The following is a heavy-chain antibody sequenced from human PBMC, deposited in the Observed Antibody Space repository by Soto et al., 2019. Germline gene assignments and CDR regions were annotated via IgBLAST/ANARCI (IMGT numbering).Heavy chain of an antibody. V-gene: IGHV4-59*08. J-gene: IGHJ4*02. CDR2: IYYSGST. CDR1: GGSFSSYY. D-gene: IGHD2-15*01. Sequence: PSETLSLTCAVYGGSFSSYYWSWIRQPPGEGLEWIGYIYYSGSTNYNPSLKSRVTISVDTSKNQFSLKLSSVTAADTAVYYCARRYGGTFDYWGQGTLVTVSS. CDR3: ARRYGGTFDY.